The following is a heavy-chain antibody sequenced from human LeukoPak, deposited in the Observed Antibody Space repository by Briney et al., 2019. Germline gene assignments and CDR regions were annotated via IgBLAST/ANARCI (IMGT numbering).Heavy chain of an antibody. CDR2: INHSGST. V-gene: IGHV4-39*07. Sequence: SETLSLTCTVSGDSISSSGYYWSWIRQPPGKGLEWIGEINHSGSTNYNPSLKSRVTISVDTSKNQFSLKLSSVTAADTAVYYCARDAIRRLLPTGDFDYWAREPWSPSPQ. CDR1: GDSISSSGYY. D-gene: IGHD3-22*01. CDR3: ARDAIRRLLPTGDFDY. J-gene: IGHJ4*02.